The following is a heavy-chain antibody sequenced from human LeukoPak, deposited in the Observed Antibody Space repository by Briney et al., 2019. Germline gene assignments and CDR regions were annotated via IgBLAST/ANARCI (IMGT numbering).Heavy chain of an antibody. CDR2: INHSGST. CDR1: GGSFSGYY. CDR3: VRRGYSYRY. D-gene: IGHD3-16*02. Sequence: SETLSLTCAVYGGSFSGYYWSWIRQPPGKGLEWIGEINHSGSTDYNPSLKSRVTISVDTSKNQFSLKLSSVTAADTAVYYCVRRGYSYRYWGQGTLVTVSS. V-gene: IGHV4-34*01. J-gene: IGHJ4*02.